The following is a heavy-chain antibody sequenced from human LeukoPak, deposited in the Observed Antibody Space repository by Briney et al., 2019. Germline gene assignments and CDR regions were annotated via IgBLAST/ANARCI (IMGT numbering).Heavy chain of an antibody. D-gene: IGHD3-16*02. Sequence: GGSLRLSCAASGFTFSSYAMHWVRQAPGKGLEWVAVISYDGSNKYYADSVKGRFTISRDNSKNTLYLQMNSLRAEDTAVYYCAKDSDGVWGSYRYSDYWGQGTLVTVSS. V-gene: IGHV3-30*04. J-gene: IGHJ4*02. CDR2: ISYDGSNK. CDR1: GFTFSSYA. CDR3: AKDSDGVWGSYRYSDY.